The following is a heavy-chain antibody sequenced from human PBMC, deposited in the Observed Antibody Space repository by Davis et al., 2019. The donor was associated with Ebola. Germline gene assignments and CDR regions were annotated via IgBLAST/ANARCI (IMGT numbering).Heavy chain of an antibody. CDR2: IRSKANSYAT. J-gene: IGHJ4*02. CDR3: TSTAGTNDY. D-gene: IGHD6-13*01. V-gene: IGHV3-73*01. Sequence: GGSLRLSCAASGFTFSGSAMHWVRQASGKGLEWVGRIRSKANSYATAYAASVKSRFTISRDDSKNTAYLQMNSLKTEDTAVYYCTSTAGTNDYWGQGTLVTVSS. CDR1: GFTFSGSA.